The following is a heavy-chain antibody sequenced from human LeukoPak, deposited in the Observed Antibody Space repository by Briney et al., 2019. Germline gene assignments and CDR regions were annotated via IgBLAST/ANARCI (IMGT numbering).Heavy chain of an antibody. CDR3: ARVGLSGGGIDY. Sequence: SETLSLTCTVSGGSISSYYWSWIRQPPGKGLEWIGYIYYSGSTNYNPSLKSRVTISVDRSKNQFSLKLSSVTAADTAVYYCARVGLSGGGIDYWGQGTLVTVSS. CDR2: IYYSGST. V-gene: IGHV4-59*12. D-gene: IGHD2-15*01. J-gene: IGHJ4*02. CDR1: GGSISSYY.